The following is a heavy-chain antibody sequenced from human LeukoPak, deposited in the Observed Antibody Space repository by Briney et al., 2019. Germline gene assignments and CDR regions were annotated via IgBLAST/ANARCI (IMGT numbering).Heavy chain of an antibody. J-gene: IGHJ4*02. D-gene: IGHD3-22*01. V-gene: IGHV1-69*04. Sequence: VASVKVSCKASGGTFSSYAISWVRQAPGQGLEWMGRIIPILGIANYAQKFQGRVTITADKSTSTAYMELSSLRSKDTAVYYCARDQYDSSGYWKYWGQGTLVTVSS. CDR3: ARDQYDSSGYWKY. CDR1: GGTFSSYA. CDR2: IIPILGIA.